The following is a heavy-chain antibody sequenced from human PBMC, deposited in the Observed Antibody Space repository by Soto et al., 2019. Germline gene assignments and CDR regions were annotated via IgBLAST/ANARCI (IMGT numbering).Heavy chain of an antibody. CDR1: GASITSDDFY. D-gene: IGHD3-22*01. CDR2: MYHSGNT. CDR3: VKYYYDSSGLNWFDP. J-gene: IGHJ5*02. Sequence: SLTCTVSGASITSDDFYCSWIRQHPGKGLEWIGYMYHSGNTYYNPSLRSRLIMSMDPSKNQFSLRLTSVTAADTAVYYCVKYYYDSSGLNWFDPWGPGTLVTVSS. V-gene: IGHV4-31*03.